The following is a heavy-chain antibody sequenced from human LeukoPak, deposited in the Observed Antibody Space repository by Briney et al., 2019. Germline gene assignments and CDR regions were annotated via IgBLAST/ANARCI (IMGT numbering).Heavy chain of an antibody. CDR3: ALGYHDVWER. D-gene: IGHD3/OR15-3a*01. V-gene: IGHV4-4*02. Sequence: SETLSLTCTVSNGSISSTTWWSWVRQPPGKGLEWIGEINHSGSIYYNPSLKSRVTMSVDRSDNQFSLKLTAMTAADTAVYYCALGYHDVWERWGQGTLVTVSS. J-gene: IGHJ4*02. CDR1: NGSISSTTW. CDR2: INHSGSI.